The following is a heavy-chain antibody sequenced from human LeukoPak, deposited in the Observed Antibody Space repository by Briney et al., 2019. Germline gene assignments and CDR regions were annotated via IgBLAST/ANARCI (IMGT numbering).Heavy chain of an antibody. J-gene: IGHJ6*03. CDR1: GFTFSSYW. D-gene: IGHD1-14*01. V-gene: IGHV3-74*01. Sequence: PGGSLRLSCAASGFTFSSYWMHWVRQAPGKGLMWVSRINSDGSNTSYADSVKGRFTISRDNAKNTLYLQMNSLRAEDTAVYHYTRGSGRYMDVWGKGTTVTVSS. CDR3: TRGSGRYMDV. CDR2: INSDGSNT.